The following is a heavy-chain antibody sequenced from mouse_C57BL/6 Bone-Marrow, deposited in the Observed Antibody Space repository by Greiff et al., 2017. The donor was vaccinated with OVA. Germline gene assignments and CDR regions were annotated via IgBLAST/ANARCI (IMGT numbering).Heavy chain of an antibody. CDR2: IDPSDSYT. Sequence: QVQLQQPGAELVKPGASVKLSCKASGYTFTSYWMQWVKQRPGQGLEWIGEIDPSDSYTNYNQKFKGKATLTVDTSSSTAYMQLSSLTSEDSAVYYCARGWRTAYYFDYWGQGTTLTVSS. V-gene: IGHV1-50*01. CDR3: ARGWRTAYYFDY. CDR1: GYTFTSYW. J-gene: IGHJ2*01. D-gene: IGHD1-1*02.